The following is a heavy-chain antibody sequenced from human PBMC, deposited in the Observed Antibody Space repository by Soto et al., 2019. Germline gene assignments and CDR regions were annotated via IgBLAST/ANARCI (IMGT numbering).Heavy chain of an antibody. Sequence: EVQLLESGGGLVQPGGSLRLSCAASGFTFGSYAMSWVRQAPGKGLEWVSSISTTGGNTYYTDSVKGRFTISRDNSKNTLYLQMNSLRADDTALYYCAKGGGLTIPLGVWGQGTTVTVSS. CDR1: GFTFGSYA. CDR2: ISTTGGNT. V-gene: IGHV3-23*01. D-gene: IGHD2-21*01. CDR3: AKGGGLTIPLGV. J-gene: IGHJ6*02.